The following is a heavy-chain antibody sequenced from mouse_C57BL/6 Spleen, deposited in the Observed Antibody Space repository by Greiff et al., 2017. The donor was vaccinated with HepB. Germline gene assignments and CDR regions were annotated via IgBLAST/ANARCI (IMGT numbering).Heavy chain of an antibody. V-gene: IGHV1-59*01. CDR3: ARGAYGSSHWYFDV. J-gene: IGHJ1*03. D-gene: IGHD1-1*01. Sequence: VQLQQPGAELVRPGTSVKLSCKASSYTFTSYWMHWVKQRPGQGLEWIGVIDPSDSYTNYNQKFKGKATLTVDTSSSTAYMQLSSLTSEDSAVYYCARGAYGSSHWYFDVWGTGTTVTVSS. CDR1: SYTFTSYW. CDR2: IDPSDSYT.